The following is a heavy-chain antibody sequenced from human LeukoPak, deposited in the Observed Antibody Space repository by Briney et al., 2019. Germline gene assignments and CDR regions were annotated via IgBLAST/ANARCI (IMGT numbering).Heavy chain of an antibody. CDR3: ARGYCSSTSCHFDY. Sequence: GGSLRLSCAASVFTVSSNYMSWVRQAPGKGLEWASVLYGGDTTYYADSMKGRFTISRDNSKNTLYLQMNSLRAEDTAVYFCARGYCSSTSCHFDYWGQGTLVTVSS. D-gene: IGHD2-2*01. V-gene: IGHV3-53*01. J-gene: IGHJ4*02. CDR2: LYGGDTT. CDR1: VFTVSSNY.